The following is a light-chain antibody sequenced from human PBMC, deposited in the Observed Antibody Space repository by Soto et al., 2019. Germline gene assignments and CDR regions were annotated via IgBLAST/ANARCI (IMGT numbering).Light chain of an antibody. V-gene: IGKV1-5*01. Sequence: IQMTQSPSTVSASVGDRVTITCRASQSISSSLAWYQQKPGKAPKVLIYDASSLDSGVPSRFSGSGYGTEFTLTVSSLQPDDFATYSCQQSESYPYSFGQGTKLEIK. CDR2: DAS. J-gene: IGKJ2*01. CDR3: QQSESYPYS. CDR1: QSISSS.